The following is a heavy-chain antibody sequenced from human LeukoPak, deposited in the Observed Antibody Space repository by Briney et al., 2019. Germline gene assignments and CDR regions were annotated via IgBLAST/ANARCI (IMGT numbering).Heavy chain of an antibody. D-gene: IGHD3-3*01. CDR1: GGSISSSSYY. CDR3: ARKRPTIFGVVTWFDP. J-gene: IGHJ5*02. V-gene: IGHV4-39*01. Sequence: SETLSLTCTVSGGSISSSSYYWGWIRQPPGKGLEWIGSIYYSGSTYYNPSLKSRVTVSVDTSKNQFSPKLSSVTAADTAVYYCARKRPTIFGVVTWFDPWGQGTLVTVSS. CDR2: IYYSGST.